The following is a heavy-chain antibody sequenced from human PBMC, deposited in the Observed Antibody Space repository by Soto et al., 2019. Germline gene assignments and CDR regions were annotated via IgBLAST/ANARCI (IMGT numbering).Heavy chain of an antibody. J-gene: IGHJ5*02. Sequence: QVQLVQSGAEVKKPGSSVKVSCKASGGTFSSYAISWVRQAPGQGLEWMGGIIPIFGTANYAQKFQGRVTITADESTSTAYMELSSLRSEDTAVYYCARNPYGGNGNWLDPWGQGTLVTVSS. CDR2: IIPIFGTA. CDR3: ARNPYGGNGNWLDP. V-gene: IGHV1-69*01. CDR1: GGTFSSYA. D-gene: IGHD2-15*01.